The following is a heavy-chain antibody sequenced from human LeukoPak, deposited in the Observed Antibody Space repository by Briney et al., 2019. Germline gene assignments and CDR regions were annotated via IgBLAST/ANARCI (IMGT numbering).Heavy chain of an antibody. CDR2: ISGSGGAT. J-gene: IGHJ4*02. CDR3: AKDQKSSYYYDTSGYKSPPFDQ. Sequence: PGGSLRLSCEASGFTFNKYAMNWVRQAPGKGLEWVSTISGSGGATYYADSVKGRFTIPRDNSKNTLYLQMKSLRVEDTAVYSCAKDQKSSYYYDTSGYKSPPFDQWGQGTLVTVSS. D-gene: IGHD3-22*01. CDR1: GFTFNKYA. V-gene: IGHV3-23*01.